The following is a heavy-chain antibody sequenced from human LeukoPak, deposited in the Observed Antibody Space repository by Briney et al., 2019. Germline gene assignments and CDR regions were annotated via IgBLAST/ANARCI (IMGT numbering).Heavy chain of an antibody. D-gene: IGHD2-2*01. CDR1: GGSFSGYY. CDR2: INHSGST. CDR3: ARGRTRPIYYFDY. Sequence: SETPSLTCAVYGGSFSGYYWSWIRQPPGKGLEWIGEINHSGSTNYNPSLKSRVTISVDTSKNQFSLKLTSVTAADTALYYCARGRTRPIYYFDYWGQGTLVTVSS. J-gene: IGHJ4*02. V-gene: IGHV4-34*01.